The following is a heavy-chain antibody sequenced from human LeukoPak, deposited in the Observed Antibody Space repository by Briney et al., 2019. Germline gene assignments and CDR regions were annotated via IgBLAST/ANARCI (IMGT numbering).Heavy chain of an antibody. D-gene: IGHD3-22*01. CDR2: VNHSGST. CDR1: GGSFSDYY. Sequence: SETLSLTCAVYGGSFSDYYWTWIRQPPGKGLEWIGEVNHSGSTNYNPSLKSRVTISVDTSKNQFSLKLSSVTAADTAVYYCARDSPEVNDAFDIWGQGTMVTVSS. CDR3: ARDSPEVNDAFDI. J-gene: IGHJ3*02. V-gene: IGHV4-34*01.